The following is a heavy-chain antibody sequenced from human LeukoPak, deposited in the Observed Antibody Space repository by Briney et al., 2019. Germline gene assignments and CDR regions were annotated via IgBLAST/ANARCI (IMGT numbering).Heavy chain of an antibody. D-gene: IGHD2-21*01. Sequence: PGGSLRLSCAASGFTFAKSVMSWVRQAPGKGLEWVSTISDSGSGTFYTDSVKGRFIISRDNYQNTLDLQMNSLRVEDTAMYFCSRADSRFYCGTINCYNGWFDPWGQGTLVTVSS. CDR3: SRADSRFYCGTINCYNGWFDP. J-gene: IGHJ5*02. CDR1: GFTFAKSV. V-gene: IGHV3-23*01. CDR2: ISDSGSGT.